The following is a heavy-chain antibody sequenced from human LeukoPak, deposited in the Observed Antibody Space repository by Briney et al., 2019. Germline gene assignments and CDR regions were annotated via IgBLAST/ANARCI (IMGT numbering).Heavy chain of an antibody. D-gene: IGHD1-26*01. V-gene: IGHV3-48*03. J-gene: IGHJ4*02. Sequence: GGSLRLSCAASGFTFSSYEMNWVRQAPGKGLEWVSYISSSGSTIYYADSVKGRFTISRDNAKNSLCLQMNSLRAEDTAVYYCARDRGRPSGSILEPYYFDYWGQGTLVTVSS. CDR1: GFTFSSYE. CDR2: ISSSGSTI. CDR3: ARDRGRPSGSILEPYYFDY.